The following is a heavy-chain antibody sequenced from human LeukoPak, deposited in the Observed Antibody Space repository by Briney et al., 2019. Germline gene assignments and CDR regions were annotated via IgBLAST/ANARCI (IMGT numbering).Heavy chain of an antibody. V-gene: IGHV4-59*01. Sequence: SETLSLTCTVSGGSISSYYWSWIRQPPGKGLEWIGYIYYSGSTNYNPSLKSRVTISVDTSKNQFSLKLSSVTAADTAVYYCARSGIAAAGSLDYWGQGTPVTVSS. CDR2: IYYSGST. D-gene: IGHD6-13*01. J-gene: IGHJ4*02. CDR3: ARSGIAAAGSLDY. CDR1: GGSISSYY.